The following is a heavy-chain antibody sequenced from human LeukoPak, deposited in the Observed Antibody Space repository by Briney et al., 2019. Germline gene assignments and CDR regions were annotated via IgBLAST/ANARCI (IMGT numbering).Heavy chain of an antibody. J-gene: IGHJ4*02. CDR2: IYYSGST. CDR1: GGSISSSSYY. CDR3: ARGTSSSWYRWFDY. D-gene: IGHD6-13*01. Sequence: SSETLSLTCTVSGGSISSSSYYWGWIRQPPGKGLEWIGSIYYSGSTYYNPSLKSRVTISVDTSKNQFSLKLSSVTAADTAVYYCARGTSSSWYRWFDYWGQGTLATVSS. V-gene: IGHV4-39*01.